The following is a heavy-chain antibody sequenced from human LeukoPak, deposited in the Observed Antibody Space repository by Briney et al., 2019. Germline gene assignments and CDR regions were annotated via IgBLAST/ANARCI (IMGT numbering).Heavy chain of an antibody. J-gene: IGHJ6*02. CDR3: ARLSRIAAAGAYSYHSMDV. V-gene: IGHV4-59*13. D-gene: IGHD6-13*01. Sequence: SETLSLTCTVSGCSINSYYWSWLRQPPGKGLEWIGFVYYSGSINYNPSLKSRVTISVDTSNNQFSLKLSSVTAADTAVYYCARLSRIAAAGAYSYHSMDVWGQGTTVTVSS. CDR2: VYYSGSI. CDR1: GCSINSYY.